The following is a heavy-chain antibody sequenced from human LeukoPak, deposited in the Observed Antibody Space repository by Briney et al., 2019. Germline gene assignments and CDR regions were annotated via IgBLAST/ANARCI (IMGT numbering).Heavy chain of an antibody. CDR2: IYSGGST. D-gene: IGHD5-24*01. V-gene: IGHV3-53*01. Sequence: GGSLRLSCAASGFTVSSNYMSWVRQAPGKGLEWVSVIYSGGSTYYADSVKGRFTISRDNSKNTLYPQMNSLRAEDTAVYYCARGYRDAHDAFDIWGQGTMVTVSS. CDR1: GFTVSSNY. J-gene: IGHJ3*02. CDR3: ARGYRDAHDAFDI.